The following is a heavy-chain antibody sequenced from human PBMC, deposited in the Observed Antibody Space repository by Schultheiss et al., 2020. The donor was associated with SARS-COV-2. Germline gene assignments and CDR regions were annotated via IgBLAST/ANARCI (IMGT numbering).Heavy chain of an antibody. J-gene: IGHJ4*02. CDR2: VDSSGNTK. Sequence: EGSLRLSCAASGFTFSSYSMNWIRQAPGKGLEWVSYVDSSGNTKYYADSLQGRFTISRDNAKNSVFLQMDSLRAEDTAIYYCARGILQYCSGGTCPLFYWGQGTLVTVSS. CDR3: ARGILQYCSGGTCPLFY. D-gene: IGHD2-15*01. CDR1: GFTFSSYS. V-gene: IGHV3-48*04.